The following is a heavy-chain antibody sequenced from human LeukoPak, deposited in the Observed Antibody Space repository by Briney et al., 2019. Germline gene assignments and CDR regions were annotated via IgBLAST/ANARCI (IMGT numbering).Heavy chain of an antibody. Sequence: GASVKVSCKASGYTFTSYGISWVRQAPGQGFEWMGWISAYNGNTNYAQKLQGRVTMTTDTSTSTAYMELRSLRSDDTAVYYCARDVTMIVVVPGGMDVWGQGTTVTVSS. J-gene: IGHJ6*02. CDR2: ISAYNGNT. CDR3: ARDVTMIVVVPGGMDV. D-gene: IGHD3-22*01. CDR1: GYTFTSYG. V-gene: IGHV1-18*01.